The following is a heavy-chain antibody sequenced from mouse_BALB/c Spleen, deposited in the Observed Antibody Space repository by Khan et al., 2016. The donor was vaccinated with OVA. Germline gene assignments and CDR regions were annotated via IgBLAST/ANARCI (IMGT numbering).Heavy chain of an antibody. J-gene: IGHJ3*01. Sequence: VQLVESGGGLVKPGGSLKLSCAASGFTFSRYVMSWVRQTPEKRLEWVATISSSGSYTYYPDSVKGRFTISRDNAKNTLYLQMSSLRSEDTAMYDGATQGAYDYDRGAGFAYWGQGTLVTVSA. CDR2: ISSSGSYT. CDR1: GFTFSRYV. D-gene: IGHD2-4*01. V-gene: IGHV5-9-3*01. CDR3: ATQGAYDYDRGAGFAY.